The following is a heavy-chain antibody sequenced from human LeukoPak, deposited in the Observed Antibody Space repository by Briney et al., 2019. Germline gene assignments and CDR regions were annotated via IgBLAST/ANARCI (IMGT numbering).Heavy chain of an antibody. V-gene: IGHV3-23*01. CDR2: ISGSGGST. Sequence: PGGSLRLSCAASGFTFSSYAMSWVRQAPGKGLEWVSAISGSGGSTYYADSVKGRFTISGDNSKNTLYLQMDSLRAEDTAVYYCAKELEWLSYYFDYWGQGTLVTVSS. CDR3: AKELEWLSYYFDY. D-gene: IGHD3-3*01. CDR1: GFTFSSYA. J-gene: IGHJ4*02.